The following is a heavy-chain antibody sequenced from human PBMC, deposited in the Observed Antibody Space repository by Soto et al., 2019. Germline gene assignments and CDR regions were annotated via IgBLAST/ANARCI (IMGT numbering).Heavy chain of an antibody. D-gene: IGHD3-22*01. V-gene: IGHV5-51*01. J-gene: IGHJ5*02. CDR3: ATLVGGYYDSSGYYLSVLKNWFDP. CDR2: IYPGDSDT. CDR1: GCRFTSYW. Sequence: GESLKISCKGSGCRFTSYWIGWVRQMPGKGLEWMGIIYPGDSDTRYSPSFQGQVTISADKSISTAYLQWSSLKASDTAMYYCATLVGGYYDSSGYYLSVLKNWFDPWGQGTLVTVSS.